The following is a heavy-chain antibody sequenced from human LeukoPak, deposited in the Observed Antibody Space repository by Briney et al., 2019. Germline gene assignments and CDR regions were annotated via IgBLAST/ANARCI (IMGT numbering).Heavy chain of an antibody. D-gene: IGHD3-22*01. CDR1: GGSISSGGYY. J-gene: IGHJ6*02. CDR3: ASITMRYGMDV. CDR2: IYYSGST. V-gene: IGHV4-31*03. Sequence: PSETLPLTCTVSGGSISSGGYYWSWIRQHPGKGLEWIGYIYYSGSTYYNPSLKSRVTISVDTSKNQFSLKLSSVTAADTAVYYCASITMRYGMDVWGQGTTVTVSS.